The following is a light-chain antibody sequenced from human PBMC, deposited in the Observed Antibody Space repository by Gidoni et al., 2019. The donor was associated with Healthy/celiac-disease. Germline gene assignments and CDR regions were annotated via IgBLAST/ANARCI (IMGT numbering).Light chain of an antibody. CDR2: GAS. Sequence: ILLTQSPATLSVSSGERATLSCRASQSVSGYLAWYQQKPGQVPRLLIYGASTRATGISARLSGSGTGTEFTLTISSLQSEDVATYYCQQYKEWPPESTFGPGTKVEIK. CDR1: QSVSGY. CDR3: QQYKEWPPEST. J-gene: IGKJ3*01. V-gene: IGKV3-15*01.